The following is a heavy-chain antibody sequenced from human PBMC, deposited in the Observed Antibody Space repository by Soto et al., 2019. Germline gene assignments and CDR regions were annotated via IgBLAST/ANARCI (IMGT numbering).Heavy chain of an antibody. D-gene: IGHD3-3*02. Sequence: QVTLKESGPVLVKPSETLTLTCSVSGFSLSDTTMGVSWIRQPPRKALEWLAHIFSNDEKSYSTSLKTRLTISKDTSRSQVVLTMTNMDPVDTATYYCARIHSITWASYFYGMDVWGQGTTVTVSS. CDR2: IFSNDEK. CDR3: ARIHSITWASYFYGMDV. CDR1: GFSLSDTTMG. J-gene: IGHJ6*02. V-gene: IGHV2-26*01.